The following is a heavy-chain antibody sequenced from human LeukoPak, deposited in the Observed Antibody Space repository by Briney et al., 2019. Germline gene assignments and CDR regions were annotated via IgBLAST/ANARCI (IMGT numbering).Heavy chain of an antibody. Sequence: AXVKVSCKASGGTFSSYAISWVRQAPGQGLEWMGGIIPIFGTANYAQKFQGRVTITTDESTSTAYMELSSLRSEDTAVYYCARNDDFWSGTVVGWGQGTLVTVSS. V-gene: IGHV1-69*05. CDR1: GGTFSSYA. CDR3: ARNDDFWSGTVVG. D-gene: IGHD3-3*01. J-gene: IGHJ4*02. CDR2: IIPIFGTA.